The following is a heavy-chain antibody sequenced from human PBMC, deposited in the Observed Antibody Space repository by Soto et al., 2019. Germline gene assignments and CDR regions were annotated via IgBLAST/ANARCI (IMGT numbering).Heavy chain of an antibody. CDR2: VQPGESHI. Sequence: GESLKISCKGSGYSFTNYWIGWVRQMPGKGLEWMGLVQPGESHIRYSPSFQGQVTISADKSISTAYLQWSSLKASDTAMYYCARTSSTWCMDVWGRGTTVTVSS. J-gene: IGHJ6*02. CDR3: ARTSSTWCMDV. D-gene: IGHD6-13*01. V-gene: IGHV5-51*01. CDR1: GYSFTNYW.